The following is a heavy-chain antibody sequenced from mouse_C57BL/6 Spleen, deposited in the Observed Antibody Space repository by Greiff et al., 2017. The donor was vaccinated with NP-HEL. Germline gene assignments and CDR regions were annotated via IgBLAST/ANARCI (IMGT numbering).Heavy chain of an antibody. CDR1: GYTFTDYY. Sequence: VQLQQSGPELVKPGASVKISCKASGYTFTDYYMNWVKQSHGKSLEWIGDINPNNGGTSYNQKFKGKATLTVDKSSSTAYMELRSLTSEDSAVYYCASNWDGPFDYWGQGTTLTVSS. CDR2: INPNNGGT. D-gene: IGHD4-1*01. V-gene: IGHV1-26*01. CDR3: ASNWDGPFDY. J-gene: IGHJ2*01.